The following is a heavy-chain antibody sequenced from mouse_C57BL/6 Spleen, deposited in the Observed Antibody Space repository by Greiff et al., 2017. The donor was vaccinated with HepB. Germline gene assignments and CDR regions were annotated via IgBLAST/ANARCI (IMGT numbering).Heavy chain of an antibody. V-gene: IGHV5-9*01. Sequence: EVMLVESGGGLVKPGGSLKLSCAASGFTFSSYTMSWVRQTPEKRLEWVATISGGGGNTYYPDSVKGRFTISRDNAKNTLYLQMSSLRSEDTALYYCARRNPLDGYYDYWGQGTTLTVSS. J-gene: IGHJ2*01. CDR3: ARRNPLDGYYDY. D-gene: IGHD2-3*01. CDR1: GFTFSSYT. CDR2: ISGGGGNT.